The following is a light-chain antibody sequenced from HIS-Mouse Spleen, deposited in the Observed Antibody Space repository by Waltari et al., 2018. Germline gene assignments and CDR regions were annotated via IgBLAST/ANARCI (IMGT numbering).Light chain of an antibody. CDR3: YSTDSSGNHRV. CDR1: ALPKKF. V-gene: IGLV3-10*01. Sequence: SYELPQPPPVPGSPGQTARITSPGDALPKKFAFWYQKKSGQAPVLVIYEDSKRPSGIPERFSGSSSGTMATLTISGAQVEDEADYYCYSTDSSGNHRVFGGGTKLTVL. J-gene: IGLJ2*01. CDR2: EDS.